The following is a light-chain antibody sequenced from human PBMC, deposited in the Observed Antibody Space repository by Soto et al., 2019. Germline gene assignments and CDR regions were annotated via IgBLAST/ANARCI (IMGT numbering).Light chain of an antibody. CDR2: FAS. CDR3: QQYGGSPRT. V-gene: IGKV3-15*01. Sequence: EIVMTQSPGTLSVSPGERATLSCRASQNIITNLAWYQQKPGQAPRLLIFFASTRVTGIPARFSGSGSGTEFTLTISSLQSEDFAIYHCQQYGGSPRTFGQGTKLEIK. CDR1: QNIITN. J-gene: IGKJ2*01.